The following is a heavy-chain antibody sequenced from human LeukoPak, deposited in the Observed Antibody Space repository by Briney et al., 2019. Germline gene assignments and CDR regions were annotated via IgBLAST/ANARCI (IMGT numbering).Heavy chain of an antibody. Sequence: PGGSLRLSCAASGFTFSSYSMNWVRQAPGKGLEWVSYISSSSSTIYYADSVKGRFTISRDNAKNSLYLQMNSLRAEDTAVYYCARDIGYCSGGSCYPGAFDIWGQGTMVTVSS. J-gene: IGHJ3*02. CDR2: ISSSSSTI. CDR3: ARDIGYCSGGSCYPGAFDI. CDR1: GFTFSSYS. D-gene: IGHD2-15*01. V-gene: IGHV3-48*04.